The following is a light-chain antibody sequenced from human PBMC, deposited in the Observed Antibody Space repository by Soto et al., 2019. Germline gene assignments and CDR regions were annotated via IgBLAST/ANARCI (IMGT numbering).Light chain of an antibody. J-gene: IGLJ3*02. CDR3: QSYDNSRGAWV. V-gene: IGLV1-40*01. CDR1: SSNIGSGYD. Sequence: QSVLTQPPSVSGAPGQRVTISCTGTSSNIGSGYDVHWYQHLPGAAPKLLIYENVNRPSGVPDRFSGSKSGTSASLAITGLQAEDEADYYCQSYDNSRGAWVFGGGTKLTVL. CDR2: ENV.